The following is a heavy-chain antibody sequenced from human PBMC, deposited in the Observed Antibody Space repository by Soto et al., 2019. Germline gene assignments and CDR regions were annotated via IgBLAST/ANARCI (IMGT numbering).Heavy chain of an antibody. Sequence: SVKVSCKASGDTINFYSINWVRQAPGLGLEWMGRVNPIVSMSNYAQRFQGRVTMTADKSTSTAYMELSGLRSEDTAIYYCATSYGSGYRAFDYWGQGALVTVSS. CDR2: VNPIVSMS. J-gene: IGHJ4*02. D-gene: IGHD3-10*01. V-gene: IGHV1-69*02. CDR3: ATSYGSGYRAFDY. CDR1: GDTINFYS.